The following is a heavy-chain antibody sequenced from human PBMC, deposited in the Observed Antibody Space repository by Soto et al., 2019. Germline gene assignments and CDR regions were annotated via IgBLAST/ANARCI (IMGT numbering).Heavy chain of an antibody. CDR2: TYYRSKWYN. Sequence: SQTLSLTCVISGDSVSSNGACWNWIRQSPSRGLEWLGRTYYRSKWYNDYAVSVKSRITVTPDTSKNQFSLHLNSVTPEDTAVYYCAREFPYDESSDSYFDDWGQGALVTVS. CDR3: AREFPYDESSDSYFDD. V-gene: IGHV6-1*01. J-gene: IGHJ4*02. CDR1: GDSVSSNGAC. D-gene: IGHD6-19*01.